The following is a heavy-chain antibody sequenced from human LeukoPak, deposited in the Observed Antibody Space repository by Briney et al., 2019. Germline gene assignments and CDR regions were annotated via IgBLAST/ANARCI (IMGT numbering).Heavy chain of an antibody. CDR3: AKEGYSGYELNY. CDR2: IDSDGSDT. D-gene: IGHD5-12*01. Sequence: PGGSLRLSCAASGFTFSNYWIHWVRQAPGKGLVWASRIDSDGSDTMYADSVKGRFTISRDNAKNTLYLQMNSLRAEDTAVYYCAKEGYSGYELNYWGQGTLVTVSS. CDR1: GFTFSNYW. J-gene: IGHJ4*02. V-gene: IGHV3-74*03.